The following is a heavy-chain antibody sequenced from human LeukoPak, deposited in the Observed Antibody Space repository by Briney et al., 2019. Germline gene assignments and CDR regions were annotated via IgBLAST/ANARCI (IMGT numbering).Heavy chain of an antibody. CDR2: IYSGGST. D-gene: IGHD2-2*01. CDR1: GFTVSSDY. Sequence: GGSLRLSCAASGFTVSSDYMSWVRQAPGKGLERVSVIYSGGSTYYADSVKGRFTISRDNSKNTLYLQMNSLRAEDTAVYYCARLPADHYYGMDVWGQGTTVTVSS. CDR3: ARLPADHYYGMDV. V-gene: IGHV3-66*04. J-gene: IGHJ6*02.